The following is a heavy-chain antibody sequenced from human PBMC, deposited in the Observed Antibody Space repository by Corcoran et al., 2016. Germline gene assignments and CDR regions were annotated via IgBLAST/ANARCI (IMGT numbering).Heavy chain of an antibody. CDR3: ARVSCSSTGCYYWFDP. D-gene: IGHD2-2*01. CDR2: INPSGGST. V-gene: IGHV1-46*01. Sequence: QVQLVQSGAEVKKPGASVKVSCKASGYTFTSYYMHWVRQAPGQGLEWMGIINPSGGSTSYAQKFQGRVTMTRDTSTSTVYMELSSLRSEDTAVYYCARVSCSSTGCYYWFDPWGQGTLVTVSS. CDR1: GYTFTSYY. J-gene: IGHJ5*02.